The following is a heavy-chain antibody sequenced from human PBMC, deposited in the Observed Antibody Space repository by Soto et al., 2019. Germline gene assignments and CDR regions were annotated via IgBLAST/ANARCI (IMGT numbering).Heavy chain of an antibody. Sequence: EVQLLQSGGGLVQPGGSLRLSCVASGFALSNFAMRWVRQAPGKGLEWVSVIGGSNTGTKYADSVKARFTISRDISKNTLYLHMNSLRAEDTAVYFCAKDHRSALAATPGSFDIWGQGTMVTVSS. J-gene: IGHJ3*02. CDR2: IGGSNTGT. D-gene: IGHD2-15*01. CDR3: AKDHRSALAATPGSFDI. CDR1: GFALSNFA. V-gene: IGHV3-23*01.